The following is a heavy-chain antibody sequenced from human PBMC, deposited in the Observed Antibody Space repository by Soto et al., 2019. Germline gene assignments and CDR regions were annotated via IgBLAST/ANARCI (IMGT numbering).Heavy chain of an antibody. V-gene: IGHV1-3*01. Sequence: QVQHVQSGAEVKKPGASVKVSCKASGYTFTSYAMHWVRQAPGQRLEWMGWINAGNGNTKYSQKFQGRVTITRDTSASTAYMELSSLRSEDTAVYYCAREYDYDSSGSATTYYCYGMDVWGQGTTVTVSS. CDR3: AREYDYDSSGSATTYYCYGMDV. CDR2: INAGNGNT. D-gene: IGHD3-22*01. CDR1: GYTFTSYA. J-gene: IGHJ6*02.